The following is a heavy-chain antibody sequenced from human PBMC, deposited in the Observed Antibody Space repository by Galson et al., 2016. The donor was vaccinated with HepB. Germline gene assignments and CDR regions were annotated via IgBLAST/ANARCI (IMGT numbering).Heavy chain of an antibody. CDR2: IFYGRCT. D-gene: IGHD1-26*01. J-gene: IGHJ6*02. CDR3: ARLLGAPHALSYYAMDV. V-gene: IGHV4-39*01. CDR1: GGSINRDSHS. Sequence: SETLSLTCTVSGGSINRDSHSWNWIRQPPGKGLEWIANIFYGRCTYYNSSLRNRVTISADASNNQLSLSLSSVTAADTAVYFCARLLGAPHALSYYAMDVWGQGTTVTVSS.